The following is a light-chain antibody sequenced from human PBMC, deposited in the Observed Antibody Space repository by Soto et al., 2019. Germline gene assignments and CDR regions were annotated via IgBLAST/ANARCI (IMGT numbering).Light chain of an antibody. J-gene: IGKJ1*01. Sequence: DIQMTQSPSSLSASVGDRVTITCRASQGISNYFAWYQQKPGKVPKLLIYAASTLQSGVPSRFSGSGSGTDFTLTISSLQPEDVATYYCQKYNSVQRTFCQGTKVEIK. CDR2: AAS. V-gene: IGKV1-27*01. CDR3: QKYNSVQRT. CDR1: QGISNY.